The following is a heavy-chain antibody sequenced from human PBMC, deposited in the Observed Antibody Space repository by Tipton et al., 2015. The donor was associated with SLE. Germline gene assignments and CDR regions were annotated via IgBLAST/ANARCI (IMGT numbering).Heavy chain of an antibody. CDR2: IYYGGST. Sequence: LSLTCTVSGGSISSYYWSWIRQPPGKGLEWIGYIYYGGSTYYADSVKGRFTISRDNSKNTLYLQMNSLRAEDTAVYYCARESTVTTSDYWGQGTLVTVSS. CDR1: GGSISSYY. J-gene: IGHJ4*02. D-gene: IGHD4-17*01. CDR3: ARESTVTTSDY. V-gene: IGHV3-53*05.